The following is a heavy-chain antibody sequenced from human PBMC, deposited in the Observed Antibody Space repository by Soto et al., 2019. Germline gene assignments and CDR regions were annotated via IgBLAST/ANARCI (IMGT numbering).Heavy chain of an antibody. CDR1: GYTFTSYY. CDR2: INPSGGST. D-gene: IGHD6-19*01. V-gene: IGHV1-46*01. J-gene: IGHJ4*02. Sequence: QVQLVQSGAEVKKPGASVKVSCKASGYTFTSYYMHWVRQAPGQGLEWMGIINPSGGSTSYAQKFQGRVTMTRDTSTSIVYMELSSLRSEDTAVYYCARDSSQWLVHDYWGQGTLVTVSS. CDR3: ARDSSQWLVHDY.